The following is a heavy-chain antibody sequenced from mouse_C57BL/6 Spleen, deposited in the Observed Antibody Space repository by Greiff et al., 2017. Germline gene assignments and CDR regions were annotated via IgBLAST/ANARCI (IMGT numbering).Heavy chain of an antibody. CDR1: GYTFTSYA. D-gene: IGHD1-1*01. Sequence: QVQLQQSGAELVRPGASVTLSCKASGYTFTSYAMHWVKQTPVHGLEWIGAIDPETGGTAYNQKFKGKAILTADKSSSTAYMQLSRLTSEDSAVXYCTRGIAKIVDDYAMDYWGQGTSVTVSS. J-gene: IGHJ4*01. V-gene: IGHV1-15*01. CDR3: TRGIAKIVDDYAMDY. CDR2: IDPETGGT.